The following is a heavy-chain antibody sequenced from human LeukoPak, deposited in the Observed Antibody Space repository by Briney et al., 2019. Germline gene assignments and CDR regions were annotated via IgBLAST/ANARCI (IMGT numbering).Heavy chain of an antibody. D-gene: IGHD3-10*01. CDR2: INPDGNEQ. V-gene: IGHV3-7*01. Sequence: GGSLRLSCAASGFTFSGSRMTWVRQTPGRGPELVAHINPDGNEQFYMDPVKGRFSITRDNAANSVYLQMNSLRVEDTALYYCARAGVGVTILDYWGQGTLVTVSS. J-gene: IGHJ4*02. CDR1: GFTFSGSR. CDR3: ARAGVGVTILDY.